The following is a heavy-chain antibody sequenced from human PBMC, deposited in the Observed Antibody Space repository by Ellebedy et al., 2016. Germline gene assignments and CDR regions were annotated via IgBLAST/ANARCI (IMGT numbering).Heavy chain of an antibody. CDR3: AREVATIGVAWFDP. V-gene: IGHV4-59*01. CDR1: GGSISSYY. Sequence: SETLSLXCTVSGGSISSYYWSWIRQPPGKGLEWIGYIYYSGSTNYNPSLKSRVTISVDTSKNQFSLKLSSVTAADTAVYYCAREVATIGVAWFDPWGQGTLVTVSS. J-gene: IGHJ5*02. D-gene: IGHD5-12*01. CDR2: IYYSGST.